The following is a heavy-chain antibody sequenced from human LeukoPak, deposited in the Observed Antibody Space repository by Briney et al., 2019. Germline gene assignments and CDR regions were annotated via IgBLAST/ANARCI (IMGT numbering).Heavy chain of an antibody. CDR2: INPNSGGT. Sequence: ASVKVSCEASGYTFTGYYMHWVRQAPGQGLEWMGWINPNSGGTNYAQKFQGRVTMTRDTSISTAYMELSRLRSDDTAVYYCARVPYDYVWGSYRYTSGDAFDIWGQGTMVTVSS. V-gene: IGHV1-2*02. CDR3: ARVPYDYVWGSYRYTSGDAFDI. CDR1: GYTFTGYY. J-gene: IGHJ3*02. D-gene: IGHD3-16*02.